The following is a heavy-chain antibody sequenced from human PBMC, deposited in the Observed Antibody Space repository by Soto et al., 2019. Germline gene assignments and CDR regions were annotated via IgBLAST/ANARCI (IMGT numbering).Heavy chain of an antibody. J-gene: IGHJ4*02. D-gene: IGHD2-2*02. CDR2: INAGNGNT. CDR1: GYTFTNYA. V-gene: IGHV1-3*01. CDR3: ASSFTVPAAIAY. Sequence: QVQLVQSGAEVKKPGASVKVSCKASGYTFTNYAMHWVRQAPGQRLEWMGWINAGNGNTKYSQKFQGRVTITRDTSASTAYMALSSLRSEDTAVYYCASSFTVPAAIAYWGQGTLVTVSS.